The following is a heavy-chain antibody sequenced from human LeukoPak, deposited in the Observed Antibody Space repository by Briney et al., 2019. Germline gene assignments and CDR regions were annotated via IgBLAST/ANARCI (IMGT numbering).Heavy chain of an antibody. D-gene: IGHD3-10*01. V-gene: IGHV3-11*01. J-gene: IGHJ5*02. CDR2: ISSSGSTI. CDR3: ARDLGLYYHGSGPPGFDP. Sequence: GGSLRLSCAASGFTFSDYYMSWIRQAPGKGLEWVSYISSSGSTIYYADSVKGRFTISRDNAKNSLYLQMNSLRAEDTAVYYCARDLGLYYHGSGPPGFDPWGQGTLVTVSS. CDR1: GFTFSDYY.